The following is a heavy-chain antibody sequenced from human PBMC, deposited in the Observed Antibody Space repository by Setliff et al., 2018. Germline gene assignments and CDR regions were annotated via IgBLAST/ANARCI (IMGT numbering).Heavy chain of an antibody. V-gene: IGHV3-23*01. D-gene: IGHD2-2*01. CDR2: INSGGSST. CDR1: GFTFRSYA. CDR3: AKFSSVPGSRFFDY. Sequence: LSLSCAASGFTFRSYALHWVRQAPGKGLEWVSAINSGGSSTYYADSVKGRFTISRDNSKNTLYLQMNSLRAEDTAIYSCAKFSSVPGSRFFDYWGQGALVTVSS. J-gene: IGHJ4*02.